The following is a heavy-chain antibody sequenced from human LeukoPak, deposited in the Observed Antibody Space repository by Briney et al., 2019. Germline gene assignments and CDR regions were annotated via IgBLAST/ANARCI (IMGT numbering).Heavy chain of an antibody. V-gene: IGHV3-11*01. Sequence: PGGSLRLSCAASGFTFSDYYMSWIRQAPGKGLEWVSYISSSGSTIYYADSVKGRFTISRDNAKNSLHLQMNSLRAEDTAVYYCAREKRDGYNYWGIDYWGQGTLVTVSS. CDR3: AREKRDGYNYWGIDY. CDR1: GFTFSDYY. CDR2: ISSSGSTI. J-gene: IGHJ4*02. D-gene: IGHD5-24*01.